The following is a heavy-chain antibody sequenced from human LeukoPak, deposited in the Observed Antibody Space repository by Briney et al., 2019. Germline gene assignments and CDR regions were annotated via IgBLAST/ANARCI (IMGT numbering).Heavy chain of an antibody. CDR3: AIRGYSYGPFNY. Sequence: GGSLRLSCAASGFTFSDYWMHWVRQAPGKGLVWVSRIISDGSSATYADSVKGRFTMSRDNAKSTLYLQMNSLRAEDTAVYYCAIRGYSYGPFNYWGQGTLVTVSS. V-gene: IGHV3-74*01. D-gene: IGHD5-18*01. CDR1: GFTFSDYW. J-gene: IGHJ4*02. CDR2: IISDGSSA.